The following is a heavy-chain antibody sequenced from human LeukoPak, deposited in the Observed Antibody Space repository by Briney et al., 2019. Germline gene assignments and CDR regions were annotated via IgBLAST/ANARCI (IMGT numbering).Heavy chain of an antibody. D-gene: IGHD2-2*02. J-gene: IGHJ5*02. CDR1: GYTFTDHY. Sequence: ASVKVSCKASGYTFTDHYIHWVRQAPGQGLEWMGWINPNSGGTKYAQKFQGRVTMTRDTSTSTAYTELSRLRSDDAAIYYCARVNTVVSWFDPWGQGTLVTVSS. CDR3: ARVNTVVSWFDP. CDR2: INPNSGGT. V-gene: IGHV1-2*02.